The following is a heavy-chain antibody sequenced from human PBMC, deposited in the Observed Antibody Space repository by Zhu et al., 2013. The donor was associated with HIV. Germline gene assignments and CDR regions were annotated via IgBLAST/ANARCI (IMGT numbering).Heavy chain of an antibody. J-gene: IGHJ4*02. CDR1: GGSFSGYY. V-gene: IGHV4-34*01. CDR2: INHSGST. D-gene: IGHD1-26*01. Sequence: VQLQQWGAGLLKPSETLSLTCAVYGGSFSGYYWSWIRQPPGKGLEWIGEINHSGSTNYNPSLKSRVTISVDTSKNQFSLKLSSVTAADTAVYYCARGELLSSFDYWGQGTLVTVSS. CDR3: ARGELLSSFDY.